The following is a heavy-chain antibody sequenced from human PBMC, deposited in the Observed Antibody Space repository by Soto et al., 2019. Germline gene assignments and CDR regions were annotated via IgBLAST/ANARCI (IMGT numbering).Heavy chain of an antibody. Sequence: EVQLLESGGGLVQPGGSPRLSCAASGFTFSSYAMSWVRQAPGKGPEWVSAISGSGGSTYYAGSVKGRFTISRDNSKNTLYLQMNSLRAEDTAVYYCAKPQTGTIDYWGQGTLVTVSS. J-gene: IGHJ4*02. CDR3: AKPQTGTIDY. D-gene: IGHD1-1*01. CDR1: GFTFSSYA. V-gene: IGHV3-23*01. CDR2: ISGSGGST.